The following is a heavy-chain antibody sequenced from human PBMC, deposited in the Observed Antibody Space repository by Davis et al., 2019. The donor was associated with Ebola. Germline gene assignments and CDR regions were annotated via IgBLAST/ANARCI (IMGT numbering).Heavy chain of an antibody. CDR1: GFTFSSYA. D-gene: IGHD2-15*01. CDR2: ISGSGGTT. V-gene: IGHV3-23*01. Sequence: GESLKISCAASGFTFSSYAMSWVRQAPGKGLEWVSGISGSGGTTYYADSVKGRFTISRDNSKNTLYLQMNSLKAEDTAVYYCAKGLVVVVAALDYWGQGTLVTVSS. CDR3: AKGLVVVVAALDY. J-gene: IGHJ4*02.